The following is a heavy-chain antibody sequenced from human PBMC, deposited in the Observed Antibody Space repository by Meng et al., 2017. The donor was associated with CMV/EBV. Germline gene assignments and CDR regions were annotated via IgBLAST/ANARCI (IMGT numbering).Heavy chain of an antibody. CDR3: ASSLTYPDY. D-gene: IGHD2-15*01. V-gene: IGHV4-34*01. Sequence: QVPLQQWVAGLLKPSETLSLTCAVYGGSFSGYYWSWIRQPPGKGLEWIGEINHSGSTNYNPSLKSRVTISVDTSKNQFSLKLSSVTAADTAVYYCASSLTYPDYWGQGTLVTVSS. CDR1: GGSFSGYY. CDR2: INHSGST. J-gene: IGHJ4*02.